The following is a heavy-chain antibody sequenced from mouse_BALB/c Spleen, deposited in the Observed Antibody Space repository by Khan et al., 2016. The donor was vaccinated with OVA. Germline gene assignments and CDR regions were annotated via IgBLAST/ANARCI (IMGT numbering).Heavy chain of an antibody. Sequence: QVQLQQSGAELVKPGASVKMSCKASGYTITNYWMHWVKQRPGQGLEWIGYINPSTGNTKYNPKFKDKATLTADTSSNTAYLQLSSLTSEDTAVYYATRLAHSNCSAFDYWGQGPTLTVSS. CDR2: INPSTGNT. CDR3: TRLAHSNCSAFDY. V-gene: IGHV1-7*01. J-gene: IGHJ2*01. CDR1: GYTITNYW. D-gene: IGHD6-1*01.